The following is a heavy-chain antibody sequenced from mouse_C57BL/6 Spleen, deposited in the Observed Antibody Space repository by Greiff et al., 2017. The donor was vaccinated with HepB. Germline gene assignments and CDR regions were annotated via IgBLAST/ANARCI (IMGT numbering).Heavy chain of an antibody. CDR3: AREHSSGGY. CDR2: IDPSDSYT. CDR1: GYTFTSYW. V-gene: IGHV1-50*01. D-gene: IGHD3-2*02. Sequence: QVQLQQPGAELVKPGASVKLSCKASGYTFTSYWMQWVKQRPGQGLEWIGEIDPSDSYTNYNQKFKGKATLTVDTSSSTAYMQLSSLTSEDSAVYYCAREHSSGGYWGQGTTLTVSS. J-gene: IGHJ2*01.